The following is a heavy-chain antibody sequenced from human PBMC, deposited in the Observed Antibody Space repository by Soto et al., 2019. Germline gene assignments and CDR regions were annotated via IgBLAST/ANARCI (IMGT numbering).Heavy chain of an antibody. V-gene: IGHV2-26*01. J-gene: IGHJ4*02. Sequence: SGPTLVNPTETLTLTCTVSGFSLSNARMGVSWIRQPPGKALEWLAHIFSNDEKSYSTSLKSGLTISKDTSKSQVVLTMTNMDPVDTATYYCARIRTIFGVVTSFDYWGQGTLVTVSS. CDR3: ARIRTIFGVVTSFDY. CDR2: IFSNDEK. D-gene: IGHD3-3*01. CDR1: GFSLSNARMG.